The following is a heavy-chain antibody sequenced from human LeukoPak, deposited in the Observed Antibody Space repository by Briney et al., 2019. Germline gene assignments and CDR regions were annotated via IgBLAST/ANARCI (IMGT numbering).Heavy chain of an antibody. V-gene: IGHV4-61*01. CDR1: GGSISSSSYY. J-gene: IGHJ4*02. CDR2: IYYSGST. CDR3: ARVSNGIAAAGFDY. Sequence: PSETLSLTCTVSGGSISSSSYYWSWIRQPPGKGLEWIGYIYYSGSTNYNPSLKSRVTISVDTSKNQFSLKLSSVTAADTAVYYCARVSNGIAAAGFDYWGQGTLVTVSS. D-gene: IGHD6-13*01.